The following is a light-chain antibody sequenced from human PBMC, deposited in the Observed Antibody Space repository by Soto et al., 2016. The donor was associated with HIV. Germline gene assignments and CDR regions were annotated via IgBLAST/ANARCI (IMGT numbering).Light chain of an antibody. CDR3: QQYYSYHT. J-gene: IGKJ2*01. Sequence: DIQMTQSPSSLSASVGDRVTITCQASQDISNYLNWYQQKPGKAPRLLIYDASNLETGVPSRFSGSGSGTDFTFTISSLQPEDIATYYCQQYYSYHTFGQGTKLEI. CDR2: DAS. V-gene: IGKV1-33*01. CDR1: QDISNY.